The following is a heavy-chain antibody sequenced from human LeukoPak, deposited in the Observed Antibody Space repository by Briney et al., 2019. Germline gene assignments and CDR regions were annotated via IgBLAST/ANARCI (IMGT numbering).Heavy chain of an antibody. V-gene: IGHV3-48*01. J-gene: IGHJ4*02. Sequence: GGSLRLSCAASGFTFSSYSMNWVRQAPGKGLEWVSYISSSSSTIYYADSVKGRFTISRDNAKNSLYLQMNSLRAEDTAVYYCARDLMYYYDSSGLGDYWGQGTLVTVSS. CDR3: ARDLMYYYDSSGLGDY. D-gene: IGHD3-22*01. CDR2: ISSSSSTI. CDR1: GFTFSSYS.